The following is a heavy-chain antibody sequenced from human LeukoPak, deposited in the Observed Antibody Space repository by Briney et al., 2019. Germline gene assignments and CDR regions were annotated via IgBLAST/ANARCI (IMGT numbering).Heavy chain of an antibody. Sequence: GASVKASCKASGYTFTSYGISWVRQAPGQGLEWMGWISAYNGNTNYAQKLQGRVTMTTDTSTSTAYMELRSLRSDDTAVYYCARVLLGGGYYYMDVWGKGTTVTVSS. J-gene: IGHJ6*03. CDR3: ARVLLGGGYYYMDV. CDR1: GYTFTSYG. D-gene: IGHD3-10*01. CDR2: ISAYNGNT. V-gene: IGHV1-18*01.